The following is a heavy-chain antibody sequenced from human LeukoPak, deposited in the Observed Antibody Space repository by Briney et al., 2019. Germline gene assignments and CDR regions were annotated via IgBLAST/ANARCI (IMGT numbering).Heavy chain of an antibody. CDR3: ARSGYDFWSGYDYFDY. Sequence: GGSLRLSCTASGFTFGDYAMSWVRQAPGKGLEWVAVISYDGSNKYYADSVKGRFTISRDNSKNTLYLQMNSLRAEDTAVYYCARSGYDFWSGYDYFDYWGQGTLVTVSS. J-gene: IGHJ4*02. D-gene: IGHD3-3*01. CDR1: GFTFGDYA. CDR2: ISYDGSNK. V-gene: IGHV3-30-3*01.